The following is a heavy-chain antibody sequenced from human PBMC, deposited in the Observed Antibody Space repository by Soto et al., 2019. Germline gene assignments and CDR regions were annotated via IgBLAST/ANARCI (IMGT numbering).Heavy chain of an antibody. CDR3: TSLYYYDSSGYYRGLA. J-gene: IGHJ3*01. D-gene: IGHD3-22*01. Sequence: GSLRLSCAASGFTFSDHYMDWVRQAPGKGLEWVGRSRNKANSYTTQYAASVKGRFAISRDDSKNSLYLQMNSLKTEDTAVYYCTSLYYYDSSGYYRGLAWGQGTMVTVSS. V-gene: IGHV3-72*01. CDR1: GFTFSDHY. CDR2: SRNKANSYTT.